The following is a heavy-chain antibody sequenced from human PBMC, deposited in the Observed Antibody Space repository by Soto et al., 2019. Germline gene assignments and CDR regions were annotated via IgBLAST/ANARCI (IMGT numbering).Heavy chain of an antibody. J-gene: IGHJ4*02. Sequence: SETLSLTCTVSGVPIRSYFWTWIRQPPGKGLEWIGFAYHSADANYNPSLRNRAAISTDPAKRQFSLRLSSVTAADTALYYCAGSKNRGVTVDYWGQGALVTVSS. D-gene: IGHD3-10*01. CDR2: AYHSADA. V-gene: IGHV4-59*13. CDR1: GVPIRSYF. CDR3: AGSKNRGVTVDY.